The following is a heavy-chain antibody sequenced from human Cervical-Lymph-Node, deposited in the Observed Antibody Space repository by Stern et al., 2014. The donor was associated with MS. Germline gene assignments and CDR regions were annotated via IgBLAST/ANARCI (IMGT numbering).Heavy chain of an antibody. D-gene: IGHD3-22*01. CDR3: ARLVNFNYFDP. CDR2: IYSGDSKT. Sequence: VQLVQSGAEVKKPGESVKISCKGSGYTFAFYWIAWVRQMPGKGLEWIGIIYSGDSKTTYSPSFEGQVTFSADESISTAYLHWNSLKASDTAIYYCARLVNFNYFDPWGQGTLVTVSS. J-gene: IGHJ5*02. CDR1: GYTFAFYW. V-gene: IGHV5-51*01.